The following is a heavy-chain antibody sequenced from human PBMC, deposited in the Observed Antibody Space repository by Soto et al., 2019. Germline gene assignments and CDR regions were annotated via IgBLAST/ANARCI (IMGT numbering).Heavy chain of an antibody. J-gene: IGHJ6*02. D-gene: IGHD3-9*01. V-gene: IGHV5-51*01. CDR1: GYSFTSYW. CDR2: IYPGDSDT. Sequence: PGASLKISSKGSGYSFTSYWIGWVRQMPGKGLERMGIIYPGDSDTRYSPSFQGQVTISADKSISTAYLQWSSLKASDTAMYSCARRGYYGILTGYRMDVWGQGTTVTVSS. CDR3: ARRGYYGILTGYRMDV.